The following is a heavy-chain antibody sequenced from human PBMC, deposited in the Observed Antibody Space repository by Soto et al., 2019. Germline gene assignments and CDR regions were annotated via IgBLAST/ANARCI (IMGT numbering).Heavy chain of an antibody. V-gene: IGHV1-69*06. CDR3: ARWESSWNGMDV. J-gene: IGHJ6*02. Sequence: QVQLVQSGAEVKKPGSSVKVSCKASGGTFSSYAISWVRQAPGQGLEWMGGIIPIFGTANYAQKFQGRVTITADKATSTAYMELSSLRSEDTAVYYCARWESSWNGMDVWGQGTTFTVSS. CDR1: GGTFSSYA. CDR2: IIPIFGTA. D-gene: IGHD6-13*01.